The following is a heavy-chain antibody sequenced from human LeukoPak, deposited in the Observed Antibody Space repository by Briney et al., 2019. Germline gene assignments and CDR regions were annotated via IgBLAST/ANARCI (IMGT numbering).Heavy chain of an antibody. Sequence: SETLSLTCTVSGGSISSSSYYWGWIRQPPGKGLEWIGSIYYSGSTYYNPSLKSRVTISVDTSKNQFSLKLSSVTAADTAVYYCAREDIVATIELSNFDYWGQGTLVTVSS. CDR3: AREDIVATIELSNFDY. CDR2: IYYSGST. V-gene: IGHV4-39*07. D-gene: IGHD5-12*01. J-gene: IGHJ4*02. CDR1: GGSISSSSYY.